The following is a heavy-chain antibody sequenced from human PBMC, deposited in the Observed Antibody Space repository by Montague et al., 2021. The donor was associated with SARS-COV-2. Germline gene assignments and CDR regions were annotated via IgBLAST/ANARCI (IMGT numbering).Heavy chain of an antibody. V-gene: IGHV3-23*01. D-gene: IGHD6-13*01. CDR2: IDSDGTT. J-gene: IGHJ4*02. Sequence: SLRLSCAASGFIFSDYAMNWVRQAPGKGLEWVSAIDSDGTTNYADPVKGRFTISRDNSKNTLYLQMDSLRVDDSAVYYCATVDWYSSSNYWGQGTLVTVSS. CDR3: ATVDWYSSSNY. CDR1: GFIFSDYA.